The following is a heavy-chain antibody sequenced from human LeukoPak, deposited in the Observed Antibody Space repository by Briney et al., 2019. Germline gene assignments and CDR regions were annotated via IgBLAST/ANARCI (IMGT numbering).Heavy chain of an antibody. D-gene: IGHD3-3*01. CDR2: IIPIFGTA. CDR1: GGTFSSYA. Sequence: SVKVSCKASGGTFSSYAISWVRQAPGQGLEWMGGIIPIFGTANYAQKFQGRVTITADESTSTAYMELSSLRSEDTAVYYCARDQLRTNYDFWSGTPDWFDPWGQGTLVTVSS. CDR3: ARDQLRTNYDFWSGTPDWFDP. V-gene: IGHV1-69*01. J-gene: IGHJ5*02.